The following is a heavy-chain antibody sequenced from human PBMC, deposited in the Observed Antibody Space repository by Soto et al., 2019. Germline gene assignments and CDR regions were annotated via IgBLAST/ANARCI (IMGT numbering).Heavy chain of an antibody. J-gene: IGHJ6*01. CDR2: IYYSGST. V-gene: IGHV4-31*03. CDR3: ARMMGGYSDAGYYYYYGMDG. D-gene: IGHD5-18*01. CDR1: GGSISSGGYY. Sequence: SETLSLTCTVSGGSISSGGYYWSWIRQHPGKGLEWIGYIYYSGSTYYNPSLKSRVTISVDTSKNQFSLKLSSVTAADTAVYCCARMMGGYSDAGYYYYYGMDGWWQGTTVTLTS.